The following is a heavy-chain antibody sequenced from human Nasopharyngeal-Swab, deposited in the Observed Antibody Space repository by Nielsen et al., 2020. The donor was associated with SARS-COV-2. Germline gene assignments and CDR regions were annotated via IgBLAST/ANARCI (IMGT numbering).Heavy chain of an antibody. CDR1: GDSISSYY. J-gene: IGHJ4*02. V-gene: IGHV4-59*04. CDR3: ARRAWFGELDDY. D-gene: IGHD3-10*01. CDR2: IYYSGST. Sequence: SETLSLTCTVSGDSISSYYWSWIRQPPGKGLEWIGYIYYSGSTYYNPSLKSRVTISVDTSKNQFSLKLSSVTAADTAVYYCARRAWFGELDDYWGQGTLVTVSS.